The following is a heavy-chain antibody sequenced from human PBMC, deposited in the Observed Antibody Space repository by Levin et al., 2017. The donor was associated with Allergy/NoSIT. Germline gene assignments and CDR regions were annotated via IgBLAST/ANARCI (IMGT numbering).Heavy chain of an antibody. CDR1: GYRFTSNW. Sequence: GESLKISCKGSGYRFTSNWIAWVRQMPGKGLEWMGIIHPSDSETTYSPSFQGQVTISVDKSINTAYLQWASVKASDTAIYYCARQKISYFDSWAREPWSPSPQ. V-gene: IGHV5-51*01. J-gene: IGHJ4*02. CDR2: IHPSDSET. CDR3: ARQKISYFDS.